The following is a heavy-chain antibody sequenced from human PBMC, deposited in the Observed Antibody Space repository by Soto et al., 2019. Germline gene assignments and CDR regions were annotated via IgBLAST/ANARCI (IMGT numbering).Heavy chain of an antibody. CDR3: ARGVRLVRGATYYYYYYMDV. D-gene: IGHD3-10*01. V-gene: IGHV4-31*03. Sequence: QVQLQESGPGLVKPSQTLSLTCTVSGGSISSGGYYWSWIRQHPGKGLEWIGYIYYSGSTYYNPSLKSRVTISVDTSKNQFSLKLSSVTAADTAVYDCARGVRLVRGATYYYYYYMDVWGKGTTVTVSS. J-gene: IGHJ6*03. CDR2: IYYSGST. CDR1: GGSISSGGYY.